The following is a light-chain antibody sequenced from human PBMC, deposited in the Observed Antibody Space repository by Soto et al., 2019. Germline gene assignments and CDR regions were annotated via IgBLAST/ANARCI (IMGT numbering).Light chain of an antibody. Sequence: DIQMTQSPSSLSASVGDRVTITCQASQDISNYLNWDQQKPGKAPKRLIHGASNLETGVPSRFSGSGYGTDFTFTISSLQPEDIATYYCQQYDNPPSTFGQGTRLEIK. CDR2: GAS. V-gene: IGKV1-33*01. CDR1: QDISNY. CDR3: QQYDNPPST. J-gene: IGKJ5*01.